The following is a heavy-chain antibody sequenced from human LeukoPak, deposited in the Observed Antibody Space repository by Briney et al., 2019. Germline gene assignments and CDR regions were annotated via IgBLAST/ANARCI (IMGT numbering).Heavy chain of an antibody. Sequence: PGGSLRLPCAASGFTFSSYAMHWVRQAPGKGLEWVAVISYDGSNKYYADSVKGRFTISRDNSKNTLYLQMNSLRAEDTAVYYCARDMEDYDSSGYSDYWGQGTLVTVSS. CDR2: ISYDGSNK. D-gene: IGHD3-22*01. CDR1: GFTFSSYA. V-gene: IGHV3-30-3*01. CDR3: ARDMEDYDSSGYSDY. J-gene: IGHJ4*02.